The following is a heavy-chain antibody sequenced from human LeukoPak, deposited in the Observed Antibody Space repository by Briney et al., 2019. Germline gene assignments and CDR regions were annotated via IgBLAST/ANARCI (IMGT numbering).Heavy chain of an antibody. CDR3: ARDPRQWLAYYFDY. CDR2: IWYDGSNK. Sequence: GGSLRLSCAASGFTFSSYGMHWVRQAPGKGLEWVAVIWYDGSNKYYADSVKGRFTISRDNSKNTLYLQMNSLRAEGTAVYYCARDPRQWLAYYFDYWGQGTLVTVSS. V-gene: IGHV3-33*01. J-gene: IGHJ4*02. CDR1: GFTFSSYG. D-gene: IGHD6-19*01.